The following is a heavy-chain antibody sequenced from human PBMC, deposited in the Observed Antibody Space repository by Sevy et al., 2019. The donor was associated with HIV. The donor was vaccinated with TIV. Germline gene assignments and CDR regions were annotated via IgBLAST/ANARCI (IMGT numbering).Heavy chain of an antibody. Sequence: GGSLRLSCAASGFTFSSYGMHWVRHAPGKGLEWVAFIFYDGSDEYYADSVKGRFTISRDNSKNTLYLQMNSLRAEDTAVYYCARESLAVAGIGYYFHSWGQGTLVTVSS. CDR3: ARESLAVAGIGYYFHS. CDR1: GFTFSSYG. J-gene: IGHJ4*02. V-gene: IGHV3-33*01. CDR2: IFYDGSDE. D-gene: IGHD6-19*01.